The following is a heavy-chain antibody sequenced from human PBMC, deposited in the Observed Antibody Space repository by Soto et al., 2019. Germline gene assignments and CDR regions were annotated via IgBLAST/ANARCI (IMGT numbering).Heavy chain of an antibody. CDR3: ARLYSSSWSVYYYGMDV. D-gene: IGHD6-13*01. CDR1: GFTFSSYA. Sequence: SLRLSCAASGFTFSSYAMHWVRQAPGKGLEWVAVISYDGSNKYYADSVKGRFTISRDNSKNTLYLQMNSLRAEDTAVYYCARLYSSSWSVYYYGMDVWGQGTTVTVSS. J-gene: IGHJ6*02. CDR2: ISYDGSNK. V-gene: IGHV3-30-3*01.